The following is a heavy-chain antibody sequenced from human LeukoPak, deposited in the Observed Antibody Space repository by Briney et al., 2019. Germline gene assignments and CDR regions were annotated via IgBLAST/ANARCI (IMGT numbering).Heavy chain of an antibody. CDR1: GFTFSGYS. CDR3: AREPAAAGKNWFDP. D-gene: IGHD6-25*01. V-gene: IGHV3-48*04. Sequence: GGSLRLSCAASGFTFSGYSMNWVRRAPGKGLEWVSYISGSSSPIFYADSVKGRFTISRDNAKNSLYLQMNSLRAEDTAIYYCAREPAAAGKNWFDPWGQGTLVTVSS. J-gene: IGHJ5*02. CDR2: ISGSSSPI.